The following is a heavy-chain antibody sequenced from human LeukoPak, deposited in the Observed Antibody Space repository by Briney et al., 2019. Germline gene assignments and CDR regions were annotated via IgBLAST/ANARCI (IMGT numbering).Heavy chain of an antibody. CDR1: GFTFSSYG. V-gene: IGHV3-30*18. D-gene: IGHD1-26*01. J-gene: IGHJ4*02. CDR3: AKDVDMMGAAYYFAY. Sequence: GGSLRLSCAASGFTFSSYGMHWVCQAPGKGLEWVAVISYDGNDKYHADSVKGRFTISRDNSKNTLYLQMNSLRAEDTAVYYCAKDVDMMGAAYYFAYWGQGSLVTVSS. CDR2: ISYDGNDK.